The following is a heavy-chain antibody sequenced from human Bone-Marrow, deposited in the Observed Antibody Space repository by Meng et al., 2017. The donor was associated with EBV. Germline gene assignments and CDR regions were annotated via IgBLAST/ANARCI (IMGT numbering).Heavy chain of an antibody. J-gene: IGHJ4*02. CDR2: INHSGST. Sequence: QGQLSQGGAGLVTPSETLSLPCAVYGGSFSGYYWSWIRQPPGKGLEWIGEINHSGSTNYNPSLKSRVTISVDTSKNQFSLKLSSVTAADTAVYYCARGPLEWEPRGEDYWGQGTLVTVSS. V-gene: IGHV4-34*02. D-gene: IGHD1-26*01. CDR3: ARGPLEWEPRGEDY. CDR1: GGSFSGYY.